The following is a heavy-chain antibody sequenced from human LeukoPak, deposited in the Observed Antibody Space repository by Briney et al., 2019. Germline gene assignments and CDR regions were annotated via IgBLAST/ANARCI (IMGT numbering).Heavy chain of an antibody. D-gene: IGHD1-26*01. CDR2: INIDGTFT. CDR3: ARGVLSAGSYYADF. J-gene: IGHJ4*02. V-gene: IGHV3-74*01. Sequence: GGSLRLSCAASGFTFGSYWMHWVRQAPGKGLVWVSRINIDGTFTTYADFVKGRFAISRDNTKNTLYLQMNSLRAEDTAVYYCARGVLSAGSYYADFWGQGTLVTVSS. CDR1: GFTFGSYW.